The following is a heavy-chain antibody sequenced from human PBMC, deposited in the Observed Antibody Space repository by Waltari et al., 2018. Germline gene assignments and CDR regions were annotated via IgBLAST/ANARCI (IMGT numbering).Heavy chain of an antibody. CDR1: GGSFSGYY. Sequence: QVQLQQWGAGLLKPSETLSLTCAVFGGSFSGYYWSWIPQPPGKGLELVGEINHSGSTNYNPSLKSRVTISVDTSKNQFSLKLSSVTAADTAVYYCARGLGGWYLGGGDYWGQGTLVTVSS. D-gene: IGHD6-19*01. V-gene: IGHV4-34*01. J-gene: IGHJ4*02. CDR2: INHSGST. CDR3: ARGLGGWYLGGGDY.